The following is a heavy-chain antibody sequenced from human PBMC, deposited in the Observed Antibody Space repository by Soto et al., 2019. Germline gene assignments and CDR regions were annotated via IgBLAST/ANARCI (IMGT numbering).Heavy chain of an antibody. Sequence: ASVKVSCKVSGYTLTELSMHWVRQAPGKGLEWMGGFDPEDGETIYAQKFQGRVTMTEDTSTDTAYMELSSLRSEDTAVYYCATAGSTSSAYSYYRMDVWGQGTTVTVSS. CDR1: GYTLTELS. CDR3: ATAGSTSSAYSYYRMDV. D-gene: IGHD2-2*01. J-gene: IGHJ6*02. CDR2: FDPEDGET. V-gene: IGHV1-24*01.